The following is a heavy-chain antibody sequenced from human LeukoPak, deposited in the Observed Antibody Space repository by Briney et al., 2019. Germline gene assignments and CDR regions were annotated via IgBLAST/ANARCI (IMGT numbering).Heavy chain of an antibody. Sequence: GGSLRPSCAASGFTFSSYAMSWVRQAPGKGLEWVSAISGSGGSTYYADSVKGRFTISRDNSKNTLYLQMNSLRAEDTAIYYCARDIVVVPATRGGWFDPWGQGTLVTVSS. D-gene: IGHD2-2*01. J-gene: IGHJ5*02. CDR1: GFTFSSYA. CDR2: ISGSGGST. CDR3: ARDIVVVPATRGGWFDP. V-gene: IGHV3-23*01.